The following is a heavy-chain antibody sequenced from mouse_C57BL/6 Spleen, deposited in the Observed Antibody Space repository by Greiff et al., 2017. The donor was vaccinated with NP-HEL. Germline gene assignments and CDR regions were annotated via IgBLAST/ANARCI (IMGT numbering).Heavy chain of an antibody. CDR1: GYTFTDYY. J-gene: IGHJ2*01. Sequence: EVQLQQSGPVLVKPGASVKMSCKASGYTFTDYYMNWVKQSHGKSLEWIGVINPYNGGTSYNQKFKGKATLTVDKSSSTAYMELNSLTSEDSAVYYCARAEDDYGPYYFDYWGQGTTLTVSS. CDR2: INPYNGGT. V-gene: IGHV1-19*01. D-gene: IGHD2-4*01. CDR3: ARAEDDYGPYYFDY.